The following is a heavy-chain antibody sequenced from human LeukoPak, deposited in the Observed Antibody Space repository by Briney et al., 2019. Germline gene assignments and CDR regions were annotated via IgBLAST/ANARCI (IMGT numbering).Heavy chain of an antibody. CDR1: GGSFSGYY. CDR2: INHSGST. J-gene: IGHJ5*02. D-gene: IGHD3-10*01. CDR3: ARLRLLWFGELRP. Sequence: SETLSLTCAVYGGSFSGYYWSWIRQPPGKGLEWIGEINHSGSTNYNPSLKSRVTISVDTSKNQFSLKLGSVTAADTAVYYCARLRLLWFGELRPWGQGTLVTVSS. V-gene: IGHV4-34*01.